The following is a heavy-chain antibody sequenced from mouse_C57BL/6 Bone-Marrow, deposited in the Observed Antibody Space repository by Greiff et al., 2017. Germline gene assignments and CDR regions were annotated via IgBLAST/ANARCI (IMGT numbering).Heavy chain of an antibody. CDR2: INPNNGGT. V-gene: IGHV1-26*01. CDR3: ARYGSSYDYAMDY. Sequence: EVQLQQSGPELVKPGASVKISCKASGYTFTDYYMNWVKQSHGKSLEWIGDINPNNGGTSYNQKFKGKATLTVDKSSSTAYMELRSLTSEDSAVYYCARYGSSYDYAMDYWGQGPSVTVSS. D-gene: IGHD1-1*01. J-gene: IGHJ4*01. CDR1: GYTFTDYY.